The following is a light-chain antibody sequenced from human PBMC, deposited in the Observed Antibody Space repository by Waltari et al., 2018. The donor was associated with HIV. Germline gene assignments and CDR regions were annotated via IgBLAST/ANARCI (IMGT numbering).Light chain of an antibody. J-gene: IGLJ2*01. CDR2: EVN. Sequence: QSALTQPPSASGSPGQSVTISCTGTSSAVGGFDYVSWYHQQPPKAPKLILYEVNRRPSGVPDRFSGSKSGNTASLTVSGLQPEDEGEYYCSSYKDANDVVFGGGTKLTVL. V-gene: IGLV2-8*01. CDR3: SSYKDANDVV. CDR1: SSAVGGFDY.